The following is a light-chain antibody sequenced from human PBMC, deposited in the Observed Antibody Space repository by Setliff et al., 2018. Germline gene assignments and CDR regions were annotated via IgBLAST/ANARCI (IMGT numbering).Light chain of an antibody. CDR1: SSDVGGYNY. J-gene: IGLJ2*01. CDR2: GVS. Sequence: QSALTQPASMSGSPGQSITISCTGTSSDVGGYNYVSWYQQHPGKAPKLMIYGVSDRPSGVSNRFSGSKSGNTASLTISGLQAEDGADYYCASYTSSSTPLIFGGGTKVTVL. V-gene: IGLV2-14*01. CDR3: ASYTSSSTPLI.